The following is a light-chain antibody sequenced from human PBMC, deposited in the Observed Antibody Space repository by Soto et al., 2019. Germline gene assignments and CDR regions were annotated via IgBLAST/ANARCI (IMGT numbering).Light chain of an antibody. CDR3: QHYNSYSEA. V-gene: IGKV1-5*03. CDR1: QSISSW. CDR2: KAS. Sequence: DIQMTQSPSILSASVGDRVTITCRASQSISSWLAWYQQKPGKAPNLLIHKASHLQSGVPSRFSGSGSGTKFTLTIASLQPDDFATYNCQHYNSYSEAFGQGTKVDI. J-gene: IGKJ1*01.